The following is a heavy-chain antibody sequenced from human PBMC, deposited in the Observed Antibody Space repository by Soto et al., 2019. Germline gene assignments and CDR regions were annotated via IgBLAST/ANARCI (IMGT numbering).Heavy chain of an antibody. CDR3: ARVKDLNYYYYYMDV. J-gene: IGHJ6*03. CDR1: GGSISSYY. Sequence: PSETLSLTCTVSGGSISSYYWSWIRQPPGKGLEWIGYIYYSGSTNYNPSIKSRVTISVDTSKNQFSLKLSSVTAADTAVYYCARVKDLNYYYYYMDVWGKGTTVTVSS. CDR2: IYYSGST. V-gene: IGHV4-59*01.